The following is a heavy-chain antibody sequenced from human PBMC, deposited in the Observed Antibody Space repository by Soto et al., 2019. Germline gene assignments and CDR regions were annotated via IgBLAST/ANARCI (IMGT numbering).Heavy chain of an antibody. CDR2: IRSKPNNYAT. CDR3: TRHLSDY. V-gene: IGHV3-73*01. J-gene: IGHJ4*02. Sequence: VQLVESGGGLVQPGGSLKLSCAASGFTFTGSPMHWVRQASGKGLEWVGRIRSKPNNYATAYAASVQGRFTISRDDSKSTAYLQMNSLKTEDTAVYYCTRHLSDYWGQGTLVTVSS. CDR1: GFTFTGSP.